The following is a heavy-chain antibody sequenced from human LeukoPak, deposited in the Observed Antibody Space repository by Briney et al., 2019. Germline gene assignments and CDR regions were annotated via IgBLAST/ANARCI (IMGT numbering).Heavy chain of an antibody. CDR1: GFTFSSYA. CDR3: ARVGDFWSGYSDY. D-gene: IGHD3-3*01. Sequence: PGRSLRLSCAASGFTFSSYAMHWVRQAPGKGLEWVAVISYDGSDKYYADSVKGRFTISRDNSKNTLYLQMNSLRAEDTAVYYCARVGDFWSGYSDYWGQGTLVTVSS. CDR2: ISYDGSDK. J-gene: IGHJ4*02. V-gene: IGHV3-30-3*01.